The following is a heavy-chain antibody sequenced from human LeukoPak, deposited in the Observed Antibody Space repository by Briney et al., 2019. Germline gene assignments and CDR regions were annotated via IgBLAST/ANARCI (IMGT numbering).Heavy chain of an antibody. CDR1: GGTFSSYA. CDR3: ARDGRSAFDI. J-gene: IGHJ3*02. V-gene: IGHV1-69*13. Sequence: SVKVSCKASGGTFSSYAISWVRQAPGQGLEWMGGIIPILGTANYAQKFQGRVTTTADESTSTAYMEPSSLRSEDTAVYYCARDGRSAFDIWGQGTMVTVSS. D-gene: IGHD1-26*01. CDR2: IIPILGTA.